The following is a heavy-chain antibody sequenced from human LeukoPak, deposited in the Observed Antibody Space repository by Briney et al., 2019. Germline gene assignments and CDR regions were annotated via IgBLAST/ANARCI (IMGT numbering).Heavy chain of an antibody. J-gene: IGHJ4*02. V-gene: IGHV1-46*01. CDR2: INPGGGTT. Sequence: GASVKVSCKASGYTFTNYYLHWVRQAPGQGLEWMGMINPGGGTTTYAQKFQGRVTMTRDTSTSTVYMELSALRSEDRAVFYCARSVGATTIPVRFDYWGQGTLVTVS. CDR1: GYTFTNYY. D-gene: IGHD1-26*01. CDR3: ARSVGATTIPVRFDY.